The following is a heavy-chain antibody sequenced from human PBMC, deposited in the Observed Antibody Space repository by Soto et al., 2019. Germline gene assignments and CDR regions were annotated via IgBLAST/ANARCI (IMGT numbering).Heavy chain of an antibody. Sequence: SETLSLTCTVSGGCISSYYWSWIRQPPGKGLEWIGYIYYSGSTNYNPSLKSRVTISVDTSKNQFSLKLSSVTAADTAVYYCARAVVRDYDRNLWCDPWAQGTLVTVTS. CDR3: ARAVVRDYDRNLWCDP. CDR1: GGCISSYY. V-gene: IGHV4-59*01. D-gene: IGHD3-10*01. J-gene: IGHJ5*02. CDR2: IYYSGST.